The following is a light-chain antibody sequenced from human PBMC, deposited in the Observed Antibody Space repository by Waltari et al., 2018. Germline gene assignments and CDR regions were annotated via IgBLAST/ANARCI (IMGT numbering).Light chain of an antibody. V-gene: IGKV1-39*01. CDR1: QSISGY. CDR2: ATS. J-gene: IGKJ4*01. Sequence: DIQLTQSPSSLSASVGDRFTITCRASQSISGYLNWYQQKPGKAPKVLIYATSSLQSGVPSRFSGSGSGTDFTLTISSLQPEDFATYYCQQSYRTPPLTFGGGTKVEIK. CDR3: QQSYRTPPLT.